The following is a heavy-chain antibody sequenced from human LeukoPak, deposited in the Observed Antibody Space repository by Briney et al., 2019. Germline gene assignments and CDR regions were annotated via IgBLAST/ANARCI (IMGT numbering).Heavy chain of an antibody. J-gene: IGHJ4*02. D-gene: IGHD5-12*01. CDR2: MNTDGSSI. CDR1: GFTFSSHW. CDR3: ARGGEGYNGPGFN. V-gene: IGHV3-74*01. Sequence: GGSLRLSCAASGFTFSSHWKHWVRQAPGKGLVWVSRMNTDGSSINYPDSVKGRFTISRDNAKNTLYLQMNSLRAEDTAVYYCARGGEGYNGPGFNWGQGTLVTVSS.